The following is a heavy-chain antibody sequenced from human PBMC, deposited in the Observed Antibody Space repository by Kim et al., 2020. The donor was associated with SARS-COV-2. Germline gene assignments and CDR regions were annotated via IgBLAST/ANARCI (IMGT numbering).Heavy chain of an antibody. CDR2: IYYSGST. Sequence: SETLSLTCTVSGGSISSYYWSWIRQPPGKGLEWIGYIYYSGSTNYNPSLKSRVTISVDTSKNQFSLKLSSVTAADTAVYYCARLRDTAMDNFDYWGQGTL. V-gene: IGHV4-59*08. D-gene: IGHD5-18*01. CDR1: GGSISSYY. CDR3: ARLRDTAMDNFDY. J-gene: IGHJ4*02.